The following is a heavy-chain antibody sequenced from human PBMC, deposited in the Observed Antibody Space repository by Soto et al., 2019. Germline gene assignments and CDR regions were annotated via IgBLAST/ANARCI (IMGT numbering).Heavy chain of an antibody. CDR1: GFTVSSNY. CDR2: IFTGGST. V-gene: IGHV3-53*04. J-gene: IGHJ3*02. Sequence: EVQLVESGGGLVQPGGSLRLSCAASGFTVSSNYMSWVRQAPGKGLEWVSVIFTGGSTYYADSVKGRFTISSHSSMNTVYLQMDSLRAEDTAVYYCARDRQSSGWLDAFDIWGQGPMFTFSS. D-gene: IGHD6-19*01. CDR3: ARDRQSSGWLDAFDI.